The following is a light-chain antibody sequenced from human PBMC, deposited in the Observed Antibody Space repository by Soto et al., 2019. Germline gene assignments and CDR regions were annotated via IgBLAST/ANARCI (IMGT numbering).Light chain of an antibody. Sequence: PGDRATLSCRATQSISSNYLAWYQQKPGQAPRLLIYIASRRATGIPDRFSGSGSGTDFTLTISRLEPEDSALYYCQQYGTSPWTFGQGTKVEIK. J-gene: IGKJ1*01. V-gene: IGKV3-20*01. CDR1: QSISSNY. CDR2: IAS. CDR3: QQYGTSPWT.